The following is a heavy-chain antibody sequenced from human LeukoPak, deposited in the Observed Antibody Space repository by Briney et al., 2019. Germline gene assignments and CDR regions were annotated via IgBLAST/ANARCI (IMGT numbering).Heavy chain of an antibody. CDR3: AKPAGITMVRSPIFDY. J-gene: IGHJ4*02. Sequence: QAGGSLRLSCAASGFTFSSYGMHWVRQAPGKGLEWVAVISYDGSNKYYADSEKGRFTISRDNSKNTLYLQMNSLRAEDTAVYYCAKPAGITMVRSPIFDYWGQGTLVTVSS. V-gene: IGHV3-30*18. D-gene: IGHD3-10*01. CDR2: ISYDGSNK. CDR1: GFTFSSYG.